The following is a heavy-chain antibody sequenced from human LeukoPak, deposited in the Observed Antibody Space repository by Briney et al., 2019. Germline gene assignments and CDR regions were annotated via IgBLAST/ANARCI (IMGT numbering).Heavy chain of an antibody. CDR3: AKGELVDY. Sequence: GGSLRLSCAASGFTFSSYGMHWVRQAPGKGLEWVAVISYDGSIKYYADSVKGRFTISRDNSKNTLYLQMNSLRAEDTAVYYCAKGELVDYWGQGTLVTVSS. CDR1: GFTFSSYG. D-gene: IGHD3-10*01. V-gene: IGHV3-30*18. J-gene: IGHJ4*02. CDR2: ISYDGSIK.